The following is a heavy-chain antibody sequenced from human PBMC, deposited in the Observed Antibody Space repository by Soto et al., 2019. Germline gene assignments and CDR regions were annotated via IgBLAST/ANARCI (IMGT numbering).Heavy chain of an antibody. CDR1: GYTFTSYV. V-gene: IGHV1-18*01. CDR2: INAYNGHT. Sequence: ASVKVSCKASGYTFTSYVISWVRQAPGQGLEWMGWINAYNGHTEYAQKLQGRVTMTTDTSTSTAYMELRSLRSDDTAVYYCAREAVTWYPSTDAFDIWGQGKMVTVSS. J-gene: IGHJ3*02. D-gene: IGHD6-13*01. CDR3: AREAVTWYPSTDAFDI.